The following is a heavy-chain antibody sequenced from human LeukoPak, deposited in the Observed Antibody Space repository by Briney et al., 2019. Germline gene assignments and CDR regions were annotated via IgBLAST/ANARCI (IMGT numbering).Heavy chain of an antibody. Sequence: GASVTVSFKSSGYTFTFYYMHWVRQAPGQGLEWMGWINPNSGGTNYAQKFQGRVTMTRDTSISTAYMELSRLRSDDTAVYYCAREFVAVAGTRYFQHWGQGTLVTVSS. CDR3: AREFVAVAGTRYFQH. V-gene: IGHV1-2*02. D-gene: IGHD6-19*01. CDR2: INPNSGGT. J-gene: IGHJ1*01. CDR1: GYTFTFYY.